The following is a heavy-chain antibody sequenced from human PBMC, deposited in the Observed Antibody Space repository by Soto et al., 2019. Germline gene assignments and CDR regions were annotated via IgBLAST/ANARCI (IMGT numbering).Heavy chain of an antibody. D-gene: IGHD4-17*01. CDR3: ARLRGDYYYGMDV. V-gene: IGHV5-51*01. J-gene: IGHJ6*02. CDR2: IYPGDSDT. Sequence: PXDSLKVSWKCSGNSFTSYWIGLVLQLPGKGLEWMGIIYPGDSDTRYSPSFQGQVTISADKSISTAYLQWSSLKASDTAMYYCARLRGDYYYGMDVWGQGTTVTVSS. CDR1: GNSFTSYW.